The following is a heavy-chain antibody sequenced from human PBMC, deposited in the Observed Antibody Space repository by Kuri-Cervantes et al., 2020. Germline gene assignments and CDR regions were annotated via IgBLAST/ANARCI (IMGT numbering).Heavy chain of an antibody. Sequence: ASVKVSCKASGYTFTSYAMHWVRQAPGQRLEWMGWINAGNGNTKYSQKFQGRVTMTEDTSTDAAYMELSSLRSEDTAVYYCATDRNRNRYYYYYMDVWGKGTTVTVSS. CDR2: INAGNGNT. CDR3: ATDRNRNRYYYYYMDV. V-gene: IGHV1-3*01. D-gene: IGHD1-14*01. J-gene: IGHJ6*03. CDR1: GYTFTSYA.